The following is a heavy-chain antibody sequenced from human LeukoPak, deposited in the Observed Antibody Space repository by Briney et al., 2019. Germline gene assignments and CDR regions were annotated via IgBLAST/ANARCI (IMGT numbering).Heavy chain of an antibody. Sequence: GGSLRLSCAASGFTFSDYYMSWIRQAPGKGLEWVSYISSSGSNIYYADSVKGRFTISRDNAKNSLYLQMNSLRAEDTAVYYCARDGTTIGYNWFDPWGQGTLVTVSS. J-gene: IGHJ5*02. D-gene: IGHD1-1*01. V-gene: IGHV3-11*04. CDR1: GFTFSDYY. CDR3: ARDGTTIGYNWFDP. CDR2: ISSSGSNI.